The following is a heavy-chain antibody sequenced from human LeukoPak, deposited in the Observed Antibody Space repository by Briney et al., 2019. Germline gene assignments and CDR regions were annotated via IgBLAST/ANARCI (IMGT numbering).Heavy chain of an antibody. J-gene: IGHJ6*03. V-gene: IGHV4-59*12. CDR1: GGSISSYY. CDR2: IYYSGST. Sequence: PSETLSLTCTVSGGSISSYYWSWIRQPPGKGLEWIGSIYYSGSTYYNPSLKSRVTISVDTSKNQFSLKLSSVTAADTAVYYCARLSGYAYYYYYYMDVWGKGTTVTVSS. CDR3: ARLSGYAYYYYYYMDV. D-gene: IGHD2-8*01.